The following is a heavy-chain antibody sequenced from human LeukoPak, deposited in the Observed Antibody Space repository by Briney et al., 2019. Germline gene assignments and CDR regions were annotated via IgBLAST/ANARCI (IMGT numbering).Heavy chain of an antibody. CDR1: GFTFSSYW. CDR2: IKQDGREK. D-gene: IGHD6-19*01. Sequence: PGGSLRLSCAASGFTFSSYWMSWVRQARGKGLEWVANIKQDGREKYYVDSVKGRFTISRDNAKNSLYLQMNSLRAEDTAVYFCARAIAVAGTRGKYFDYWGQGNLVTVSS. J-gene: IGHJ4*02. CDR3: ARAIAVAGTRGKYFDY. V-gene: IGHV3-7*01.